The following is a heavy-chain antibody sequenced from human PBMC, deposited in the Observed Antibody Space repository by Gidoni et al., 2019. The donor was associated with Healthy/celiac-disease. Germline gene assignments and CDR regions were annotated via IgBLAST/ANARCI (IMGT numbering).Heavy chain of an antibody. CDR1: GGSISSYY. Sequence: QVQLQESGPGLVKPSEPLSLTCTGSGGSISSYYWSWIRPPPGKGLEWIGYIYYSWSTNYNPSRKSRVTISVDTSKNQFSLKLSSVTAADTAVYYCARGDTAMFTPYFDYWGQGTLVTVSS. CDR2: IYYSWST. CDR3: ARGDTAMFTPYFDY. V-gene: IGHV4-59*01. D-gene: IGHD5-18*01. J-gene: IGHJ4*02.